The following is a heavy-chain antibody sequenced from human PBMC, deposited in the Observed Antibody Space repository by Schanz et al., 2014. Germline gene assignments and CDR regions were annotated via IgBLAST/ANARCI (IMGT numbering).Heavy chain of an antibody. CDR3: ARRSYGVDDLWSDYSRHRPYFFVY. V-gene: IGHV1-18*01. J-gene: IGHJ4*02. CDR2: ISAYSGNT. D-gene: IGHD3-3*01. Sequence: QVQLVQSGAEVKKPGASVKVSCKASGYTFTNFGITWVRQAPGQGLEWMGWISAYSGNTNYAQNIQGRVTMTTDTSATSAYMELRSLRSDDTAVYYCARRSYGVDDLWSDYSRHRPYFFVYWRQATLVDVSS. CDR1: GYTFTNFG.